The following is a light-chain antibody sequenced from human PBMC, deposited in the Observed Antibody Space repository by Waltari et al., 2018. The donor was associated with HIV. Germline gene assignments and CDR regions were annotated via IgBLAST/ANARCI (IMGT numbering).Light chain of an antibody. CDR1: RSNIGSPYD. Sequence: QSVLTQPPSVSGAPGQRVTISCTGNRSNIGSPYDLHWYQQLPGTAPKLLIYGNSNRPSGVPDRVSGSRSGTSASLVITGLQAEDEADYYCQSYDSGLRVFGGGTKLTVL. CDR2: GNS. J-gene: IGLJ2*01. CDR3: QSYDSGLRV. V-gene: IGLV1-40*01.